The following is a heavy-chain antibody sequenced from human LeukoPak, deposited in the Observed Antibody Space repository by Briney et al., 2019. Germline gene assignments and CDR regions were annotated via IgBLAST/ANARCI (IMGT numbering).Heavy chain of an antibody. CDR1: GYTFTSYA. D-gene: IGHD2-21*02. CDR2: INTNTENP. V-gene: IGHV7-4-1*02. Sequence: ASVKVSCKASGYTFTSYAMNWVRQAPGQGLEWMGWINTNTENPTYAQGFTGRFVFSLDTSVSAAYLQMSSLKAEDTAVYYCARVPRRQLVVTAMNWFDPWGQGTLVTVSS. J-gene: IGHJ5*02. CDR3: ARVPRRQLVVTAMNWFDP.